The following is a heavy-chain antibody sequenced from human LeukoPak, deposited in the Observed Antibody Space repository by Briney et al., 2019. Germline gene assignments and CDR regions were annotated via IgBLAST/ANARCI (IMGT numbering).Heavy chain of an antibody. CDR1: GYNFTSYW. J-gene: IGHJ3*02. CDR3: PTPSGWDDPLALDI. D-gene: IGHD1-1*01. CDR2: IYPGDSDT. Sequence: GESLKISCNWTGYNFTSYWLGWVRQMPGQGLEWMGIIYPGDSDTRYSPSFQGQVTISADKSISIAYLQLSSLKASDTAMYYCPTPSGWDDPLALDIWGKGIMVTVSS. V-gene: IGHV5-51*01.